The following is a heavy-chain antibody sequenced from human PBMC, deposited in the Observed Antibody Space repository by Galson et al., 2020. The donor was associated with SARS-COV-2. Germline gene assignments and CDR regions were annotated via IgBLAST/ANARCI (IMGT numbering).Heavy chain of an antibody. J-gene: IGHJ1*01. CDR1: GFTFSSYA. CDR3: AVGAGSYLSYCQH. Sequence: GGSLRLSCAASGFTFSSYAMHWVRQAPGKGLEWVAVISYDGSNKYYADSVKGRFTISRDNSKNTLYLQMNSLRAEDTAVYYCAVGAGSYLSYCQHWGQGTLVTVSS. CDR2: ISYDGSNK. V-gene: IGHV3-30*04. D-gene: IGHD1-26*01.